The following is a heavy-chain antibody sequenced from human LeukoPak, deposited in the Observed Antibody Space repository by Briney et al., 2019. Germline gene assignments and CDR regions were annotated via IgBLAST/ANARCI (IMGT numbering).Heavy chain of an antibody. CDR2: IKGDESAK. CDR3: ARDRIAAAGTDYDY. CDR1: GFTFSSYW. Sequence: GGSLRLSCAASGFTFSSYWMTWIRQAPGKGLEWVANIKGDESAKYYVDSVKGRFTISRDNAYNSLYLQMNSLRAEDTAVYYCARDRIAAAGTDYDYWGQGALVTVSS. V-gene: IGHV3-7*01. D-gene: IGHD6-13*01. J-gene: IGHJ4*02.